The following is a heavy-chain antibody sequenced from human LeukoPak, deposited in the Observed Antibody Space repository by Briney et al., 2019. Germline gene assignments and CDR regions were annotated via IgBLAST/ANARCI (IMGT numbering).Heavy chain of an antibody. D-gene: IGHD4-23*01. V-gene: IGHV1-2*02. CDR2: INPNTGAT. CDR1: GYTFTAYY. CDR3: ARDTSEHDYSGFGY. J-gene: IGHJ4*02. Sequence: ASVTVSYKASGYTFTAYYIHWVRQAPGQGLEWTGWINPNTGATHHAQKFLGRVTLTRDTSISTAYMELSSLIDDTAVYYCARDTSEHDYSGFGYWGQGTLVTVSS.